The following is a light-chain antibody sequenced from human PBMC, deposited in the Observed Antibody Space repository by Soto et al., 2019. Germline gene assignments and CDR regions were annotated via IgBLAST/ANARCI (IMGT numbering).Light chain of an antibody. V-gene: IGLV2-14*01. Sequence: QSALTQPASVSGSPGQSITISCTGTSSDVGAYNYVSWYQQHPGKAPKLMIYEVTYRPSGVSHRFSGSKSGNTASLTISGLQAEDEADYYCSSYTSSSTVVFGGGTKLTVL. CDR2: EVT. J-gene: IGLJ2*01. CDR1: SSDVGAYNY. CDR3: SSYTSSSTVV.